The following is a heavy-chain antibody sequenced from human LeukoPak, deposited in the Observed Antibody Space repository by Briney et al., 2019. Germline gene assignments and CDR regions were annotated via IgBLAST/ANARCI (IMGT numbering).Heavy chain of an antibody. V-gene: IGHV3-33*01. D-gene: IGHD3-22*01. CDR3: ARGNYESSANEDY. Sequence: PGGSLRLSCAASGFSFSNYGMHWVRQAPGKGLEWVAVIWYDGSNKFYAESVKGRFTISRDNSKNTLYLQMNSLRAEDTAVYYCARGNYESSANEDYWGQGTLVTVSS. J-gene: IGHJ4*02. CDR1: GFSFSNYG. CDR2: IWYDGSNK.